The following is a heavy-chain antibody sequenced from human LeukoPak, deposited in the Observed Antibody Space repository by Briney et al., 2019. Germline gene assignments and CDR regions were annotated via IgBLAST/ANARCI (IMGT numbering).Heavy chain of an antibody. CDR1: GVSISNYY. J-gene: IGHJ5*02. CDR2: INHSGST. D-gene: IGHD6-13*01. Sequence: SETLSLTCTVSGVSISNYYWSWIRQPPGKGLEWIGEINHSGSTNYNPSLKSRVTISVDTSKNQFSLKLSSVTAADTAVYYCARGVYGSSSWYFWFDPWGQGTLVTVSS. V-gene: IGHV4-34*01. CDR3: ARGVYGSSSWYFWFDP.